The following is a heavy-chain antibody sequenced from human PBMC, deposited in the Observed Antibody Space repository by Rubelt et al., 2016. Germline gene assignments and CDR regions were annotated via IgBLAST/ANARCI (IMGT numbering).Heavy chain of an antibody. J-gene: IGHJ4*02. V-gene: IGHV3-30*04. CDR3: AREAKGYCSGGSCYHFDY. CDR2: ISYDGSNK. D-gene: IGHD2-15*01. Sequence: QVQLVESGGGVVQPGRSLRLSCAASGFTFGSYAMHWVRQAPGKGLEWVAVISYDGSNKYYADSVKGRFTISRDNSKNTLYLQMNSLRAEDTAVYYCAREAKGYCSGGSCYHFDYWGQGTLVTVSS. CDR1: GFTFGSYA.